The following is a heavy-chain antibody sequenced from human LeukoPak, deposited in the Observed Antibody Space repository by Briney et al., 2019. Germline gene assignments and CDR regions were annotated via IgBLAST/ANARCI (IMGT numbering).Heavy chain of an antibody. J-gene: IGHJ4*02. CDR1: GYTLTELS. V-gene: IGHV1-24*01. CDR3: AASIVVVPAGLFDDFDY. Sequence: RASVKVSCTVSGYTLTELSMHWVRQAPGKGLEWMGGFDPEDGETIYAQKFQGRVTMTEDTSTDTAYMELSSLRSEDTAVYYCAASIVVVPAGLFDDFDYWGQGTLVTVSS. CDR2: FDPEDGET. D-gene: IGHD2-2*01.